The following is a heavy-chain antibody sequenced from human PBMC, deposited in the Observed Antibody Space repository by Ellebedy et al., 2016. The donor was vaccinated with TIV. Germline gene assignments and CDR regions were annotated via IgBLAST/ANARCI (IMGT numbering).Heavy chain of an antibody. Sequence: GESLKISCAASGFTFSSYGLHWVRQAPGKGLEWVAVISYDGSNKYYADSVKGRFTISSDNSKNTLYLQMNSLGTEDTAVYYCAREYYYGSGSYNYWGQGTLVTVSS. D-gene: IGHD3-10*01. CDR3: AREYYYGSGSYNY. V-gene: IGHV3-30*03. CDR1: GFTFSSYG. CDR2: ISYDGSNK. J-gene: IGHJ4*02.